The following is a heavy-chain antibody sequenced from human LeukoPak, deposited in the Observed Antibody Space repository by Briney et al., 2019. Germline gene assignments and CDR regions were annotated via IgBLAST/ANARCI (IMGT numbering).Heavy chain of an antibody. CDR2: IIPIFGTA. CDR1: GYTFTSYG. Sequence: ASVKVSCKASGYTFTSYGISWVRQAPGQGLEWMGRIIPIFGTANYAQKFQGRVTITTDESTSTAYMELSSLRPEDTAVYYCARDRIFEYSSIKFDYWGQGTLVTVSS. V-gene: IGHV1-69*05. CDR3: ARDRIFEYSSIKFDY. D-gene: IGHD6-6*01. J-gene: IGHJ4*02.